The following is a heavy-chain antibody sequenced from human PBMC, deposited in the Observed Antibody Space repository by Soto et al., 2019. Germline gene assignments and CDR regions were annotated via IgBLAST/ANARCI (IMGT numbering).Heavy chain of an antibody. CDR1: GYTFTSYG. CDR2: ISAYNGNT. J-gene: IGHJ6*02. Sequence: GASVKVSCKASGYTFTSYGISWVRQAPGQGLEWMGWISAYNGNTNYAQKLQGRVTMTTDTFTSTAYMELRSLRSVDTAVYYCARDAGSYGMDVWGQGTTVTVSS. CDR3: ARDAGSYGMDV. V-gene: IGHV1-18*04.